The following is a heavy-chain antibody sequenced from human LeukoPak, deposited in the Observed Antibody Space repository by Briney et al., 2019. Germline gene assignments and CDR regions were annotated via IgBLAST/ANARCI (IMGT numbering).Heavy chain of an antibody. CDR2: IIPIFGTA. J-gene: IGHJ5*02. CDR1: GGTFSSYA. CDR3: ARDGSTSVAGTSWFDP. V-gene: IGHV1-69*06. D-gene: IGHD6-19*01. Sequence: ASVKVSCKASGGTFSSYAISWVRQAPGQGLEWMGGIIPIFGTANYAQKFQGRVTITADKSTSTAYMELSSLRSEDTAVYYCARDGSTSVAGTSWFDPWGQGTLVTVSS.